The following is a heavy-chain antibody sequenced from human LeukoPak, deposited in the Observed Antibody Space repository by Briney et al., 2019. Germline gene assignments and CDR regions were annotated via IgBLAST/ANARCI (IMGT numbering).Heavy chain of an antibody. D-gene: IGHD3-9*01. CDR2: IYHSGST. J-gene: IGHJ4*02. V-gene: IGHV4-38-2*02. Sequence: PSETLSLTCTVSGYSISSGYYWGWIRQPPGKGLEWIGSIYHSGSTYYNPSLKSRVTISVDTSKNQFSLKLSSVTAADTAVYYCARGGGPGLRYFDWLFLSAFDYWGQGTLVTVSS. CDR1: GYSISSGYY. CDR3: ARGGGPGLRYFDWLFLSAFDY.